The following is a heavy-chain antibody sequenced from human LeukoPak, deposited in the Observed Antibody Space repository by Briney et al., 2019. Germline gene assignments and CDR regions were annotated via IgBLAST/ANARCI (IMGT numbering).Heavy chain of an antibody. CDR2: IIPIFGTA. J-gene: IGHJ6*04. CDR3: ARHPGYCSGGSCYYYYYYGMDV. CDR1: GGTFSSYA. V-gene: IGHV1-69*13. D-gene: IGHD2-15*01. Sequence: SVKVSCKASGGTFSSYAISWVRQAPGQGLESMGGIIPIFGTANYPQKFQGRVTITADESTSTAYMELSSLRSEDTAVYYCARHPGYCSGGSCYYYYYYGMDVWGKGTTVTVSS.